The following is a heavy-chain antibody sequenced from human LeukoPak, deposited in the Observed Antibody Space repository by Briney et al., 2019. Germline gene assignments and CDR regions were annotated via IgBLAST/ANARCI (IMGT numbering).Heavy chain of an antibody. V-gene: IGHV4-59*01. CDR3: ARVITPDAFDI. CDR2: IYYSGST. J-gene: IGHJ3*02. D-gene: IGHD2-15*01. CDR1: GGSFSGYY. Sequence: SETLSLTCAVYGGSFSGYYWSWIRQPPGKGLEWIGYIYYSGSTNYNPSLKSRVTISVDTSKNQFSLKLSSVTAADTAVYYCARVITPDAFDIWGQGTMVTVSS.